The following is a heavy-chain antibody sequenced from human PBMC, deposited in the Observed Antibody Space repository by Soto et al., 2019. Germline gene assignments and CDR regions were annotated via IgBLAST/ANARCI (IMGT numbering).Heavy chain of an antibody. CDR3: ARGNYYDSSGYLVY. CDR2: IIPIFGTA. Sequence: GASVKVSCKASGGTFSSYAISWVRQAPGQGLEWMGGIIPIFGTANYAQKFQGRVTITADESTSTAYMELSSLRSDDTAVYYCARGNYYDSSGYLVYWGQGTLVTVSS. J-gene: IGHJ4*02. CDR1: GGTFSSYA. V-gene: IGHV1-69*13. D-gene: IGHD3-22*01.